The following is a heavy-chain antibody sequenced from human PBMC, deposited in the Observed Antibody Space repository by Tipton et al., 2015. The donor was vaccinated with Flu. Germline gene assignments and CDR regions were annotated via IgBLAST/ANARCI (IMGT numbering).Heavy chain of an antibody. CDR3: AREMPTTAIRDAFDI. Sequence: SLRLSCAASGFTFSSYDMNWVRQAPGKGLEWVSSISRSSSYIYYADSLKARLTTSRDNAKNSLYLLINSLRAEDTAVYYCAREMPTTAIRDAFDIWGQGTMVTVSS. CDR2: ISRSSSYI. J-gene: IGHJ3*02. D-gene: IGHD5-24*01. CDR1: GFTFSSYD. V-gene: IGHV3-21*06.